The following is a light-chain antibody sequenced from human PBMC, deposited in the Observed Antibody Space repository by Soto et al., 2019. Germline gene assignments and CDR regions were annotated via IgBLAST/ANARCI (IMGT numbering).Light chain of an antibody. J-gene: IGLJ3*02. Sequence: QSALTQPPSASGSPGQSVTISCTGTSSDVGGYNYVSWYQQHPGKVPKLMIYEVTKRPSGVPGRFSGSKSGSTASLTVSGLQAEDEADYYCSSYAGSNILVFGGGTKLTVL. CDR1: SSDVGGYNY. CDR3: SSYAGSNILV. CDR2: EVT. V-gene: IGLV2-8*01.